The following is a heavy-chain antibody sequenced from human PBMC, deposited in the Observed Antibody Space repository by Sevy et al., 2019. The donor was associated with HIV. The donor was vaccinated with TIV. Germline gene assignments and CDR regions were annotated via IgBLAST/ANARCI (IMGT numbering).Heavy chain of an antibody. Sequence: GGSLRLSCAASGFTFSNYGMHWVRQAPGKGLEWVAVISNDGSNKYYVDSVKGRFTISRDNPKNTLYLQMSSLRAADTAVYYCAKDRGYCSGGSCSHLDYWGPGTLVTVSS. CDR3: AKDRGYCSGGSCSHLDY. CDR1: GFTFSNYG. D-gene: IGHD2-15*01. CDR2: ISNDGSNK. V-gene: IGHV3-30*18. J-gene: IGHJ4*02.